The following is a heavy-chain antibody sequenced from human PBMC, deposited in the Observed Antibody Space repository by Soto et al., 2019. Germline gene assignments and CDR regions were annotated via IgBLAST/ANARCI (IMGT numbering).Heavy chain of an antibody. CDR3: ARHRGSCSGGRCQFHY. CDR2: ISGDGGTI. V-gene: IGHV3-23*01. CDR1: GFTFRSYA. D-gene: IGHD2-15*01. J-gene: IGHJ4*02. Sequence: GGSLRLSCAASGFTFRSYALSWVRQAPGKALEWVSAISGDGGTIFYADSVKGRLTISRDNSKNTLYLQTNSLRVEDTAVYFCARHRGSCSGGRCQFHYWGQGTLVTVSS.